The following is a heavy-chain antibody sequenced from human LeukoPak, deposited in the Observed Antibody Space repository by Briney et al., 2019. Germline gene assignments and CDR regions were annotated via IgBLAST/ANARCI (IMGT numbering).Heavy chain of an antibody. D-gene: IGHD4-17*01. V-gene: IGHV5-51*01. J-gene: IGHJ3*02. Sequence: GASLKICCTGSGYCFTSYWIGWVRAMPGKVLELIGIIYPGDSNTRYSSSLQGQVTISADKSISTAYLQWSSLKASDTAMYYCARQMTTVTGRDVFDIWGQGRMVTVSS. CDR3: ARQMTTVTGRDVFDI. CDR2: IYPGDSNT. CDR1: GYCFTSYW.